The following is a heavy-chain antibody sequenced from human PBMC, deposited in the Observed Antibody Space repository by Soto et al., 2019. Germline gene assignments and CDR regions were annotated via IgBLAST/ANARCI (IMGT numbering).Heavy chain of an antibody. D-gene: IGHD5-12*01. CDR1: GFTFSSYE. CDR2: ISSSGSTI. Sequence: HPGGSLRLSCAASGFTFSSYEMNWVRQALGKGLEWVSYISSSGSTIYYADSVKGRFTISRDNAKNSLYLQMNSLRAEDTAVYYCARGRPKGTLGMVATFDYWGQEPWSPSPQ. CDR3: ARGRPKGTLGMVATFDY. V-gene: IGHV3-48*03. J-gene: IGHJ4*01.